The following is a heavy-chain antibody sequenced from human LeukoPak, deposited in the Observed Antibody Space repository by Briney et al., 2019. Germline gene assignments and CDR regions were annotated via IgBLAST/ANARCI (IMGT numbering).Heavy chain of an antibody. CDR3: ASWPDYGGTRIDL. CDR1: GGSISSYY. V-gene: IGHV4-59*01. J-gene: IGHJ2*01. CDR2: IYYSEST. Sequence: PSETLSLTCTVSGGSISSYYWSWIRQPPGKGLEWIGYIYYSESTNYNPSLKSRVTISVDTSKNQFSLKLSSVTAADTAVYYCASWPDYGGTRIDLWGRGTLVTVSS. D-gene: IGHD4-23*01.